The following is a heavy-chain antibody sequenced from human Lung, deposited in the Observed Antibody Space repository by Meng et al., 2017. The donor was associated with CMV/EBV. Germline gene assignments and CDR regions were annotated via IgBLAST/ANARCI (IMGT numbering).Heavy chain of an antibody. CDR1: GGSISSSHW. CDR2: IYHSGST. V-gene: IGHV4-4*02. D-gene: IGHD6-19*01. J-gene: IGHJ4*02. Sequence: QGRRQGSGPGLGKPSGTMSLTGAVSGGSISSSHWWSWVRQPPGKGLEWIGEIYHSGSTNYNPSLKSRVTISVDKSKNQFSLKLSSVTAADTAVYYCASFPPPGKQWLVTDYWGQGTLVTVSS. CDR3: ASFPPPGKQWLVTDY.